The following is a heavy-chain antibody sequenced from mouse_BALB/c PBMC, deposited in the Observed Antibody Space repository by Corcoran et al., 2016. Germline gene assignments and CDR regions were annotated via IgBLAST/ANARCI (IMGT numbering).Heavy chain of an antibody. CDR2: INPNNVGT. Sequence: EVQLQQSGPELVKPGASVKISCKTSGYTFTEYTMHWVKQIHGKSLEWIGGINPNNVGTSYNQKVKGKATLTVDKSSSTSYMELLSLTSEDSAVYYCARGREYGNPFAYWRQGTLVTVSA. CDR1: GYTFTEYT. V-gene: IGHV1-18*01. D-gene: IGHD2-10*02. J-gene: IGHJ3*01. CDR3: ARGREYGNPFAY.